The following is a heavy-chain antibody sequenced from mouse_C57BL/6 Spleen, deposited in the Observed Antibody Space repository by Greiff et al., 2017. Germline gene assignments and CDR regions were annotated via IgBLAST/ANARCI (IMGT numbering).Heavy chain of an antibody. J-gene: IGHJ2*01. CDR2: ISSGGSYT. CDR3: ARQDDGYLYYFDY. D-gene: IGHD2-3*01. Sequence: DVMLVESGGDLVKPGGSLKLSCAASGFTFSSYGMSWVRQTPDKRLEWVATISSGGSYTYYPDSVKGRFTISRDNAKNTLYLQMSSLKSEDTAMYYCARQDDGYLYYFDYWGQGTTLTVSS. V-gene: IGHV5-6*02. CDR1: GFTFSSYG.